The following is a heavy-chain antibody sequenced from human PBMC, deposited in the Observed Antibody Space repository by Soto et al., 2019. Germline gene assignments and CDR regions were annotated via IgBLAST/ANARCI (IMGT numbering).Heavy chain of an antibody. CDR1: GYPFTSYD. CDR2: MNPNSGNT. Sequence: ASLKLSCKASGYPFTSYDINWVRQATGQGLEWMGWMNPNSGNTGYAQKFQGRATMTRNTSISTAYMELSSLRCEDTAVYYCGGVGGYCSGGSCPGDRWGQGTLVTVSS. CDR3: GGVGGYCSGGSCPGDR. V-gene: IGHV1-8*01. J-gene: IGHJ5*02. D-gene: IGHD2-15*01.